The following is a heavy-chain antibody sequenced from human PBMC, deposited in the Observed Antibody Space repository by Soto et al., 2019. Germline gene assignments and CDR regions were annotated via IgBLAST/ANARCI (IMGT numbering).Heavy chain of an antibody. CDR3: AREGGIVGATGHVGWFDP. CDR1: GGTFSSYA. J-gene: IGHJ5*02. CDR2: IIPIFGTA. D-gene: IGHD1-26*01. V-gene: IGHV1-69*12. Sequence: QVQLVQSGAEVKKPGSSVKLSCKASGGTFSSYAISWVRQAPGQGLEWMGGIIPIFGTANYAQKFQGRVTITADESTSTAYMELSSLRSEDTAVYYCAREGGIVGATGHVGWFDPWGQGTLVTVSS.